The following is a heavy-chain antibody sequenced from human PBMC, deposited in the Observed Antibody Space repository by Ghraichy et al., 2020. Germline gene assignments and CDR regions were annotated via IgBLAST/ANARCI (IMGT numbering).Heavy chain of an antibody. CDR2: ISGSGDKT. CDR3: AKGQEIAHSDWFDP. D-gene: IGHD3-22*01. V-gene: IGHV3-23*01. J-gene: IGHJ5*02. CDR1: GFTFSTYA. Sequence: GGSLRLSCAASGFTFSTYAMSWVRQAPGKGLEWVSTISGSGDKTYCADSVRGRFTTSRDNSKNTLYLQMNSLRAEDTAVYFCAKGQEIAHSDWFDPWGQGTLVTVSS.